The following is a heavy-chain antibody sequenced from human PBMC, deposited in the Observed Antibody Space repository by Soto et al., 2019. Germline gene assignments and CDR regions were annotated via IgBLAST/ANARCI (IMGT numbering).Heavy chain of an antibody. J-gene: IGHJ4*02. Sequence: GASVKVSCKTSGYTFTDYAIHWVRQAPGQRLEWLGWINTGNGNTKFSQKFQGRVTITRDTSATTAYMELTSLGSEDTAVYYCAKGSRMWTPDYWGQGTPVTVSS. V-gene: IGHV1-3*04. D-gene: IGHD2-15*01. CDR1: GYTFTDYA. CDR2: INTGNGNT. CDR3: AKGSRMWTPDY.